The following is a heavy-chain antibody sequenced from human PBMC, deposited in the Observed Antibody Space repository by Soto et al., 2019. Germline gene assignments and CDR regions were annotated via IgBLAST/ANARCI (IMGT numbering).Heavy chain of an antibody. CDR3: AKRIGPKYADYE. Sequence: GESLKISCKGSGYRFTSYWIGWVRQMPGKGLEWMGIIYPGDSDTRYSPSFQGQVTFSADKSISTAYLQWSSLKAPDTAMSDSAKRIGPKYADYEWGEGTLVTV. D-gene: IGHD4-17*01. CDR2: IYPGDSDT. J-gene: IGHJ4*02. V-gene: IGHV5-51*01. CDR1: GYRFTSYW.